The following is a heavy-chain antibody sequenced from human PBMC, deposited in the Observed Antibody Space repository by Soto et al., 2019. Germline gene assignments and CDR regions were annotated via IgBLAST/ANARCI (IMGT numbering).Heavy chain of an antibody. CDR1: GFTFSSYW. J-gene: IGHJ4*02. Sequence: DVQLVESGGGLAQPGGSLRLSCVGSGFTFSSYWMHWVRQAPGKGLVWVSRINADGSTTNYADSVKGRFTVSRDNAKNTVYLQMNSLREEDTAVYFCARAGWYRFDYWGQGTLLTVS. V-gene: IGHV3-74*01. CDR3: ARAGWYRFDY. CDR2: INADGSTT. D-gene: IGHD2-15*01.